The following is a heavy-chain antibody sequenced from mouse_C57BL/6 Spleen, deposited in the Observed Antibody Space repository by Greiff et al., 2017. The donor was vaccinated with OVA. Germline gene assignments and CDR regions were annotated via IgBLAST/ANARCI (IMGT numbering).Heavy chain of an antibody. CDR3: TRIGYYGSSYGFAY. V-gene: IGHV1-15*01. Sequence: QVQLQQSGAELVRPGASVTLSCKASGYTFTDYEMHWVKQTPVHGLEWIGAIDPETGGTAYNQKFKGKAILTADKSSSTAYMELRSLTSEYSAVYYCTRIGYYGSSYGFAYWGQGTLVTVSA. D-gene: IGHD1-1*01. CDR2: IDPETGGT. CDR1: GYTFTDYE. J-gene: IGHJ3*01.